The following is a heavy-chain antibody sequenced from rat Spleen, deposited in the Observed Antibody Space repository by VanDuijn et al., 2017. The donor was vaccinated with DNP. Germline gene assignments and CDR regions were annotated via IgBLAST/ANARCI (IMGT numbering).Heavy chain of an antibody. CDR2: ITNTGDST. CDR1: GFTFSNYY. Sequence: EVQLVESGGGLVQPGRSLKLSCAVSGFTFSNYYMAWVRQAPTKGLEWVASITNTGDSTYYSDSVKGRFSISRDNAKSTLYLQMDSLRSEDTATYYCAGRPPPTRGPFDYWGQGVTVTVSS. V-gene: IGHV5-25*01. J-gene: IGHJ2*01. D-gene: IGHD1-4*01. CDR3: AGRPPPTRGPFDY.